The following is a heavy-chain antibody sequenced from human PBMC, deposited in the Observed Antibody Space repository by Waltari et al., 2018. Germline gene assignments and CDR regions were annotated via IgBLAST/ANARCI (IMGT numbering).Heavy chain of an antibody. D-gene: IGHD2-2*02. CDR3: ARLGYCSSTSCYTPYYYYYYGMDV. J-gene: IGHJ6*02. Sequence: QVQLQESGPGLVKPSETLSLTCTVSGDSIRSYYWSWIRQPPGKGLEWIGYIDYSGSTNYNPPLKSRVTRSVDTSKNQVSLKLSSVTAADTAVYYCARLGYCSSTSCYTPYYYYYYGMDVWGQGTTVTVSS. CDR1: GDSIRSYY. CDR2: IDYSGST. V-gene: IGHV4-59*01.